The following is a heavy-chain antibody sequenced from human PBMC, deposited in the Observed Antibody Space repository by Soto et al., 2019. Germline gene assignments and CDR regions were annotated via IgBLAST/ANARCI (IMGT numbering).Heavy chain of an antibody. CDR3: ARGSYCISTSCYLGWFDP. V-gene: IGHV1-18*01. CDR2: ISAYNGNT. CDR1: GYTFTSYG. D-gene: IGHD2-2*01. J-gene: IGHJ5*02. Sequence: ASVKVSCKASGYTFTSYGISWVRQAPGQGLEWMGWISAYNGNTNYAQKLQGRVTMTTDTSTSTAYMELRSLRSDDTAVYYCARGSYCISTSCYLGWFDPWGQGTLVTVSS.